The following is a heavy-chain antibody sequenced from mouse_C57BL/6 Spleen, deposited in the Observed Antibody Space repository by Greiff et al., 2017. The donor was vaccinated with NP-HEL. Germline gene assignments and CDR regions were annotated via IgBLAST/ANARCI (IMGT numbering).Heavy chain of an antibody. J-gene: IGHJ4*01. D-gene: IGHD2-5*01. CDR2: INPNNGGT. V-gene: IGHV1-18*01. CDR1: GYTFTDYN. CDR3: AREGGYSKSYYAMDY. Sequence: EVQLQQSGPELVKPGASVKIPCKASGYTFTDYNMDWVKQSHGKSLEWIGDINPNNGGTNYNQKFKGKATLTVDKSSSTANMELRSLTSEDTAVYYCAREGGYSKSYYAMDYWGQGTSVTVSS.